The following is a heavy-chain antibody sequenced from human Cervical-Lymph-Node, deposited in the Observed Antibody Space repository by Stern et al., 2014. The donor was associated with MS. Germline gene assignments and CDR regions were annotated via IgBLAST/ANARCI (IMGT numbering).Heavy chain of an antibody. Sequence: HVQLVQSGAEVKKTGASVKVSCKEAGYTFTSYYMHWVRQAPGQGLAWMGIINPSGGSTSYAKKFQGRVTMTRDTTTSTVYMELSSLRSEDTAVYYCAREVAGHRLGMMDVWGQGTTVTVSS. CDR3: AREVAGHRLGMMDV. CDR1: GYTFTSYY. J-gene: IGHJ6*02. CDR2: INPSGGST. V-gene: IGHV1-46*01. D-gene: IGHD6-19*01.